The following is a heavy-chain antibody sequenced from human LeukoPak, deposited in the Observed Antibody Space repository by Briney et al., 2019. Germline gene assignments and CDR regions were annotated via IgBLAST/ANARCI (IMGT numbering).Heavy chain of an antibody. J-gene: IGHJ4*02. CDR3: ARGLSYGHAY. CDR2: INHSGST. CDR1: GWTFSGYY. V-gene: IGHV4-34*01. Sequence: SETVPLTCAVYGWTFSGYYWSWLRQPPGKGLEWIGEINHSGSTNYNPSLKSRVTISVDTSKNQFSLKLSSGTAADTAVYYFARGLSYGHAYWGARTPVTVSS. D-gene: IGHD5-18*01.